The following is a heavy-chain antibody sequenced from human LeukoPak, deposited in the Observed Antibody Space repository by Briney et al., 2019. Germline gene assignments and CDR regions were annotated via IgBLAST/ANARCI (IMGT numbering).Heavy chain of an antibody. CDR1: GGSISSYY. CDR2: IYYSGST. CDR3: ARDGGVYSSSWYPLGDYYYYYMDV. V-gene: IGHV4-59*01. D-gene: IGHD6-13*01. J-gene: IGHJ6*03. Sequence: PETLSLTCTVSGGSISSYYWSWIRQPPGKGLEWIGYIYYSGSTNYNPSLKSRVTISVDTSKNQFSLKLSSVTAADTAVYYCARDGGVYSSSWYPLGDYYYYYMDVWGKGTTVTVSS.